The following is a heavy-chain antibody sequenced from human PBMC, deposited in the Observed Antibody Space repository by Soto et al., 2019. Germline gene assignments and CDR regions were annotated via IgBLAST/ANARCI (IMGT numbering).Heavy chain of an antibody. J-gene: IGHJ6*02. CDR2: IYHSGTF. Sequence: QVRLKESGPGLVKPSGTLSLTCAVSGGSVESSSCWSWVRQAPGKVLEWIGEIYHSGTFNYNPSLASRVSGSGDKSTNQFSLNLNSVTAADTAVYYCVRSVPAATWAYNGMDVWGQGTTVTVSS. CDR3: VRSVPAATWAYNGMDV. CDR1: GGSVESSSC. D-gene: IGHD2-15*01. V-gene: IGHV4-4*02.